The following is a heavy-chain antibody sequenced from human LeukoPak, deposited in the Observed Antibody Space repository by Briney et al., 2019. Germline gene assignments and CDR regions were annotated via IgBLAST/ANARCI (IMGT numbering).Heavy chain of an antibody. D-gene: IGHD2-2*01. J-gene: IGHJ4*02. V-gene: IGHV3-30*04. CDR1: GFTFSSYA. Sequence: QPGRSLRLSCAASGFTFSSYAMHWVRQALGKGLEWVAVISYDETYKYYADSVKGRFTISRDNSKNTLYLQMNSLRAEDTAVYYCARLFLSTYQPLPAGYWGQGTLVTVSS. CDR3: ARLFLSTYQPLPAGY. CDR2: ISYDETYK.